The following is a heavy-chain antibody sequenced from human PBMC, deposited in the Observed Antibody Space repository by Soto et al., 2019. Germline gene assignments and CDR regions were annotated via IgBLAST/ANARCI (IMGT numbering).Heavy chain of an antibody. CDR1: GGSISSGDYY. D-gene: IGHD4-17*01. CDR3: ARSQTTVTSYDY. J-gene: IGHJ4*02. V-gene: IGHV4-30-4*01. CDR2: IDDRGST. Sequence: SETLSLTCTVSGGSISSGDYYWSWIRQPPGKGLEWIGYIDDRGSTFYNPSLKSRVTISVDRSKNQFSLKLSSVTAADTAVYYCARSQTTVTSYDYWGQGTLVTVSS.